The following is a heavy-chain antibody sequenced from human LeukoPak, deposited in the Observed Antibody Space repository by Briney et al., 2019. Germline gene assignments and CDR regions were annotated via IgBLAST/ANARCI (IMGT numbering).Heavy chain of an antibody. Sequence: GASVKVSCKVSGYTLTELSMHWVRQAPGKGLEWMGGFDPEDGETIYAQKFQGRVTMTEDTSTDTAYMELSSLRSEDTAVYYCATGRAPYYGDYWGYNWFDPWGQGTLVTVSS. CDR3: ATGRAPYYGDYWGYNWFDP. CDR1: GYTLTELS. CDR2: FDPEDGET. V-gene: IGHV1-24*01. J-gene: IGHJ5*02. D-gene: IGHD4-17*01.